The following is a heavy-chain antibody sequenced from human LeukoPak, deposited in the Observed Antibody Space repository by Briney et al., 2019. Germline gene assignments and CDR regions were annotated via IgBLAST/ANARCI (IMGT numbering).Heavy chain of an antibody. D-gene: IGHD6-25*01. J-gene: IGHJ4*02. CDR2: VYYGRSP. V-gene: IGHV4-39*02. CDR3: ARSSGTGTFSY. CDR1: GGSTSSYY. Sequence: SETLSLTCTVSGGSTSSYYWAWIRQPPGKGLEWIGSVYYGRSPYFNPSLESRATISVDTSKNHFSLKMSSVTAADTAVYYCARSSGTGTFSYWGQGTLVTVSS.